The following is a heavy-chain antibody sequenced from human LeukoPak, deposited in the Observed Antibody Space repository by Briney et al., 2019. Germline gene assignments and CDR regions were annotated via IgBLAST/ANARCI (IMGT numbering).Heavy chain of an antibody. Sequence: GGSLRLSCAASGYTFSSYGMHWVRQAPGKGLEWVAAISYDGRNKEYVDSVKGRFTISRDNSKNTLYLQMNSLRAEDTAVYYCAKDRGYSHGFEYWGQGTLVTVSS. D-gene: IGHD5-12*01. J-gene: IGHJ4*02. CDR1: GYTFSSYG. CDR3: AKDRGYSHGFEY. V-gene: IGHV3-30*18. CDR2: ISYDGRNK.